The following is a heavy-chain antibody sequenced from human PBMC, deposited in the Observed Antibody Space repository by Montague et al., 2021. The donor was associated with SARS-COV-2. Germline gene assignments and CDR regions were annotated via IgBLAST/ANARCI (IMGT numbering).Heavy chain of an antibody. Sequence: SETLSLTCTVSCGSIISSSYDSGWIRQPPGKGLEWIGGIYYSGSTYYNPSLKSRVTISVDTSKNQFSLKLSSVTAADTAVYYCARQSVNYYDSSGYPFDYWGQGTLVTVSS. CDR2: IYYSGST. CDR3: ARQSVNYYDSSGYPFDY. CDR1: CGSIISSSYD. V-gene: IGHV4-39*01. J-gene: IGHJ4*02. D-gene: IGHD3-22*01.